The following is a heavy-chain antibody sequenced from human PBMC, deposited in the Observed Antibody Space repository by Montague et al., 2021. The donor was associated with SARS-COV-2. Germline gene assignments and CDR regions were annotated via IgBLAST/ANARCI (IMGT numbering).Heavy chain of an antibody. CDR2: LYKDDRTT. Sequence: SLRLSCAASGFIFSNYGMHWVRQAPGKGLEWISVLYKDDRTTDYAGSVKGRFTISRDNSKSTLYLQMDSLRVEDTAVYYCAKRNGYNPRNWSFDYWGRGTLVTVSS. CDR3: AKRNGYNPRNWSFDY. D-gene: IGHD5-24*01. V-gene: IGHV3-23*03. J-gene: IGHJ4*02. CDR1: GFIFSNYG.